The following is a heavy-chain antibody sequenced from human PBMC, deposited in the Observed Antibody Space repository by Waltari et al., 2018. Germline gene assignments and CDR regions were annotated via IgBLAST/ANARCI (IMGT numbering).Heavy chain of an antibody. J-gene: IGHJ4*02. CDR2: VKEDGSEK. CDR1: GFAFSTYW. CDR3: ARGRVDFAY. V-gene: IGHV3-7*01. Sequence: EVQLVESGGNLVQPGGSLRLSCAASGFAFSTYWMSWVRQGPGKGLEWVANVKEDGSEKYYVDSGKGRFTISRDNAKNSLYLQMNSLRAEDTAVYFCARGRVDFAYWGQGTLVTVSS.